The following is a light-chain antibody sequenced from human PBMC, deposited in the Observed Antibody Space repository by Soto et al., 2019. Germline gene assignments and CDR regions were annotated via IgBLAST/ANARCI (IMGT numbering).Light chain of an antibody. V-gene: IGLV2-18*02. CDR1: SSDVGSYDR. CDR2: EVN. CDR3: SSYTNTYALV. J-gene: IGLJ3*02. Sequence: QSALTQPPSVSGSPGQSVTISCTGTSSDVGSYDRVSWYPQPPGTAPQLLIYEVNNRPSGVPDRFSGSKSGNTASLTISGLQAEDEADYYCSSYTNTYALVFGGGTKLTVL.